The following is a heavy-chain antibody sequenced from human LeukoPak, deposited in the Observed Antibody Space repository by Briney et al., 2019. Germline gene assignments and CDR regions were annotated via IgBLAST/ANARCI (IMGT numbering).Heavy chain of an antibody. CDR1: GVSISSNNW. J-gene: IGHJ4*02. CDR2: IYHSGNT. V-gene: IGHV4-4*02. CDR3: ASGDSSGWSYEHDY. Sequence: SGTLSLTCAVSGVSISSNNWWSWVRQPPGGGLEWIGEIYHSGNTKYNPSLKSRVTISVDKSNNQFSLKLTSVTAADTAVYFCASGDSSGWSYEHDYWGQGTQVTVSS. D-gene: IGHD6-19*01.